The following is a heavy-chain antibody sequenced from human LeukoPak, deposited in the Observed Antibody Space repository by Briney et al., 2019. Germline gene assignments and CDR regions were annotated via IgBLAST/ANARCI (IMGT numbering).Heavy chain of an antibody. J-gene: IGHJ4*02. CDR1: GGSISSYY. CDR3: ARLGYYDVLTGYSHYFDY. V-gene: IGHV4-59*08. CDR2: IYYSGNTDY. D-gene: IGHD3-9*01. Sequence: PSETLSLTCTVSGGSISSYYWSWIRQSPGKGLEWIGYIYYSGNTDYNYNPSLKSRVSMSVDTSKNQFSLKLSSVTAADTAVYYCARLGYYDVLTGYSHYFDYWGQGTPVTVSS.